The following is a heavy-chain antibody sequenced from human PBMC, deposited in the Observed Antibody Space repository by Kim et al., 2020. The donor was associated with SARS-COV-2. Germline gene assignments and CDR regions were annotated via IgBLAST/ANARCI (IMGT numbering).Heavy chain of an antibody. J-gene: IGHJ4*02. CDR3: ARGRVAARVFDY. CDR2: INHSGST. CDR1: GGSFSGYY. V-gene: IGHV4-34*01. Sequence: SETLSLTCAVYGGSFSGYYWSWIRQPPGKGLEWIGEINHSGSTNYNPSLKSRVTISVDTSKNQFSLKLSSVTAADTAVYYCARGRVAARVFDYWGQGTLVTVSS. D-gene: IGHD6-13*01.